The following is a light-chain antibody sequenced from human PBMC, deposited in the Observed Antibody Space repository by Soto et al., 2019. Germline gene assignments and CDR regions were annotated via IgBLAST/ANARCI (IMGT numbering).Light chain of an antibody. CDR2: AVS. CDR3: CSYAGTYTPLYV. J-gene: IGLJ1*01. V-gene: IGLV2-11*01. CDR1: SSDIGTYDY. Sequence: QSVLTQPRSVSGSPGQSVTISCSGTSSDIGTYDYVSWSQHYPGNSPNFIIYAVSKRPSGFPYLFSGSKSGTTASLTISGFQTEDEADYYCCSYAGTYTPLYVLGTGTKVTVL.